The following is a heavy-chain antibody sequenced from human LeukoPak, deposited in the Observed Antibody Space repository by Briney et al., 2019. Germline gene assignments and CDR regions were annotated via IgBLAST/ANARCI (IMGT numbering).Heavy chain of an antibody. V-gene: IGHV4-34*01. CDR1: GGSFSGYY. J-gene: IGHJ4*02. CDR3: ARLGDCSSTSCNIETRDY. Sequence: KPSETLSLTCAVYGGSFSGYYWSWIRQPPGKGLEWIGEINHSGSTNYNPSLKSRVTISVDTSKNQFSLKLSSVTAADTAVYYCARLGDCSSTSCNIETRDYWGQGTLVTVSS. D-gene: IGHD2-2*02. CDR2: INHSGST.